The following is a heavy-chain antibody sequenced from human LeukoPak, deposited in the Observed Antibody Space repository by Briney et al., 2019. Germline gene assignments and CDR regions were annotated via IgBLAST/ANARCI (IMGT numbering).Heavy chain of an antibody. J-gene: IGHJ4*02. CDR2: MYHSGST. Sequence: SETLSLTCAVSGYSISSGYYWGWIRQPPGKGLEWIGSMYHSGSTYYNPSLKSRVTISVDTSKNQFSLKLISVTAADTAVYYCARHSFYCTSSSCYVFDYWGQGTLVTVSS. V-gene: IGHV4-38-2*01. D-gene: IGHD2-2*01. CDR1: GYSISSGYY. CDR3: ARHSFYCTSSSCYVFDY.